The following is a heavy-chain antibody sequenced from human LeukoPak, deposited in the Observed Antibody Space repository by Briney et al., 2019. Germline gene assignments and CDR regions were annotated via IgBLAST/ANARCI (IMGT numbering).Heavy chain of an antibody. Sequence: GGSLRLSCAASGLTLSAYWMYWVRQGPGKGPEWVSFINNDGSDTNYADSVKGRFTISRDNAKDTLYLHMNSLTAEDTAVYYCARGAKWAYYFDYWGQGTLVTVSS. CDR2: INNDGSDT. D-gene: IGHD1-26*01. CDR3: ARGAKWAYYFDY. CDR1: GLTLSAYW. J-gene: IGHJ4*02. V-gene: IGHV3-74*01.